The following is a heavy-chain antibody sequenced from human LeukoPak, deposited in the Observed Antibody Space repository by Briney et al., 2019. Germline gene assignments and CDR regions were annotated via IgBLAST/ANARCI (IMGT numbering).Heavy chain of an antibody. Sequence: SETLSLTCAVSGGSISSSNWWSWVRQPPGKGLEWIGEIYHSGSTNYNPSLKSRVTISVDTSKNQFSLKLSSVTAADTAVYYCARDKAFYDFWSGYSPGGWFDPWGQGTLVTVSS. J-gene: IGHJ5*02. CDR2: IYHSGST. CDR1: GGSISSSNW. D-gene: IGHD3-3*01. CDR3: ARDKAFYDFWSGYSPGGWFDP. V-gene: IGHV4-4*02.